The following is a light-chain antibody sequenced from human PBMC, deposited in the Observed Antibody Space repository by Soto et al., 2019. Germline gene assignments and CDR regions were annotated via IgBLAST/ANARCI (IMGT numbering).Light chain of an antibody. J-gene: IGLJ1*01. CDR2: EVN. Sequence: QSALTQPASVSGSPGQSITISCTGTSSDVGGYDYVSWYQQHPGKAPKLMIYEVNNRPSGVSYRFSGSKSGNTASLTISGLQAEDEADYYCSSYTSISTTVFGAGTKLTVL. CDR3: SSYTSISTTV. CDR1: SSDVGGYDY. V-gene: IGLV2-14*01.